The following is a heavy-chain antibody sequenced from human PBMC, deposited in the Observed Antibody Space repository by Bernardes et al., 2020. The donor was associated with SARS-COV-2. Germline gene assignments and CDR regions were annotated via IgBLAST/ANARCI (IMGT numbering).Heavy chain of an antibody. V-gene: IGHV1-18*01. CDR2: ISAYNGNT. D-gene: IGHD3-10*01. J-gene: IGHJ5*02. CDR3: ARVYYYGSGTNMGWFDP. CDR1: GYTFTSYG. Sequence: ASVKVSCKASGYTFTSYGISWVRQAPGQGLEWMGWISAYNGNTNYAQKLQGRVTMTTDTSTSTAYMELRSLRSDDTAVYYCARVYYYGSGTNMGWFDPWGQGTLVTVSS.